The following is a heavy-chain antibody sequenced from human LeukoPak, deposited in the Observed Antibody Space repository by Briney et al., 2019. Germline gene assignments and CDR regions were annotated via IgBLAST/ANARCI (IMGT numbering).Heavy chain of an antibody. CDR3: AKELVSRSSLTFDS. CDR1: GFTFSSNA. CDR2: IGGSVDYT. D-gene: IGHD6-13*01. J-gene: IGHJ4*02. Sequence: GGSLRLSCAASGFTFSSNAMAWVRQAPGKGLEWVPAIGGSVDYTFYAESVKGRFTTSRDNSKNTLYLQMSGLRVEDTAVYYCAKELVSRSSLTFDSWGQGALVTVSS. V-gene: IGHV3-23*01.